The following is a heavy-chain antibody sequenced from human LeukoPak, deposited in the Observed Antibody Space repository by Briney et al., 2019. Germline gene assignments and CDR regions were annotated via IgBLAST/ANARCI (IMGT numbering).Heavy chain of an antibody. J-gene: IGHJ4*02. CDR3: AIYYYDSSGYSGINY. Sequence: SETLSLTCTVSGGSISSYYWSWIRQPPGKGLEWIGYIYHSGSTYYNPSLKSRVTISVDRSKNQFSLKLSSVTAADTAVYCCAIYYYDSSGYSGINYWGQGTLVTVSS. D-gene: IGHD3-22*01. CDR2: IYHSGST. CDR1: GGSISSYY. V-gene: IGHV4-59*12.